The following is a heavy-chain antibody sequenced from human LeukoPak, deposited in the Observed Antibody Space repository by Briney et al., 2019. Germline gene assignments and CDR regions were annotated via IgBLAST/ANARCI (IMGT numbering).Heavy chain of an antibody. V-gene: IGHV3-23*01. CDR3: AKGGYSSSWPFDY. CDR2: ISGSGGST. Sequence: GGSLRLSCAVSGFTFNNYAMSWVRQAPGKGLEWVSAISGSGGSTYYADSVKGRFTISRDNSKNTLYLQMNSLRAEDTAVYYCAKGGYSSSWPFDYWGQGTLVTVSS. J-gene: IGHJ4*02. CDR1: GFTFNNYA. D-gene: IGHD6-13*01.